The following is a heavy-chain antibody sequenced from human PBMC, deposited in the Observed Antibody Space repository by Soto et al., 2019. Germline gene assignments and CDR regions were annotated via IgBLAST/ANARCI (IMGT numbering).Heavy chain of an antibody. J-gene: IGHJ5*02. CDR1: GFTFSSYA. CDR2: ISGSGGST. CDR3: ANLGDTRVRGVKPNGFDP. Sequence: GGSLRLSCAASGFTFSSYAMSWVRQAPGKGLEWVSAISGSGGSTYYADSVKGRFTISRYNSKNTLYLQMNSLRAEDTAVSYCANLGDTRVRGVKPNGFDPWGQGTLVTVSS. V-gene: IGHV3-23*01. D-gene: IGHD3-10*01.